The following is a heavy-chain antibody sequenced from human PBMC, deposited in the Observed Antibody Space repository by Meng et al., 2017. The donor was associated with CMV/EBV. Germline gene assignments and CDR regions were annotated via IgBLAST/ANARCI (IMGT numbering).Heavy chain of an antibody. CDR1: GFTFSSYS. Sequence: GGSLRLSCAASGFTFSSYSMNWVRQAPGKGLEWVSSISSSSSYIYYADSVKGRFTISRDNAKNSLYLQMNSLRAEDTAVYYCSSNSIVVVPAAIPDDAFDIWGQGTMVT. CDR3: SSNSIVVVPAAIPDDAFDI. D-gene: IGHD2-2*02. J-gene: IGHJ3*02. V-gene: IGHV3-21*01. CDR2: ISSSSSYI.